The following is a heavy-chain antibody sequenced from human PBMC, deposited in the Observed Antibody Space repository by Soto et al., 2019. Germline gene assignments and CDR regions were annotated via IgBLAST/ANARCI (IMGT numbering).Heavy chain of an antibody. J-gene: IGHJ6*03. CDR3: ARGTSANYYYYYYMDV. CDR2: MNPNSGNT. CDR1: GYTFTSCD. V-gene: IGHV1-8*01. D-gene: IGHD3-3*01. Sequence: GXSVKVSCKASGYTFTSCDINWVRQATGQGLEWMGWMNPNSGNTGYAQKFQGRVTMTRNTSISTAYMELSSLRSEDTAVYYCARGTSANYYYYYYMDVWGKGTTVTVS.